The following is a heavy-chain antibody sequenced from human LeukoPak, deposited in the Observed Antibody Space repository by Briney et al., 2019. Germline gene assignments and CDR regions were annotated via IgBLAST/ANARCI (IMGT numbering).Heavy chain of an antibody. CDR1: GGSISSGNYY. V-gene: IGHV4-30-4*02. Sequence: SETLSLTCSVSGGSISSGNYYWSWVRQPPGKGLEWVGYIYYSGDTYYNPSLKSRVTLSVDTSKNQFSLKPTSVTAADTAVYYCARAPKGFGIDYWGQGTLVTVSS. J-gene: IGHJ4*02. CDR3: ARAPKGFGIDY. CDR2: IYYSGDT. D-gene: IGHD3-16*01.